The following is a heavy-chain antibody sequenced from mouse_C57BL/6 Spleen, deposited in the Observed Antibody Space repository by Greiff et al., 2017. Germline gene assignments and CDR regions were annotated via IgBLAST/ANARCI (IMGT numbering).Heavy chain of an antibody. CDR1: GYTFTSYG. J-gene: IGHJ4*01. CDR3: ARRGYDYGVYAMDY. Sequence: VQLVESGAELARPGASVKLSCKASGYTFTSYGISWVKQRTGQGLEWIGEIYPRSGNTYYNEKFKGKATLTADKSSSTAYMELRSLTSEDSAVYFGARRGYDYGVYAMDYWGQGTSVTVSS. D-gene: IGHD2-4*01. V-gene: IGHV1-81*01. CDR2: IYPRSGNT.